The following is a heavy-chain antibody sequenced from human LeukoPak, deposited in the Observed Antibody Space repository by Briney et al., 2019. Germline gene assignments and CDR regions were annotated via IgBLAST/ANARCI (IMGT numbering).Heavy chain of an antibody. CDR1: GFTFSKYG. CDR3: VKDTQTFFYGSGSYFSGFDS. D-gene: IGHD3-10*01. V-gene: IGHV3-30*02. J-gene: IGHJ4*02. CDR2: IRYEGTSN. Sequence: GGSLRLSCATAGFTFSKYGLHWVRQAPGKGLEWLAFIRYEGTSNYYSDSVKGRFTISRDFPKNTLYLQMNNLRAEDTAVYYCVKDTQTFFYGSGSYFSGFDSWGQGTLVTVSP.